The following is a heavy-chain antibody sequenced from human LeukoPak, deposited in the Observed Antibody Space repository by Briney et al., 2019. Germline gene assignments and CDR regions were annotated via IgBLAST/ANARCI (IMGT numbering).Heavy chain of an antibody. CDR2: IYYSVNT. D-gene: IGHD6-6*01. V-gene: IGHV4-39*07. CDR3: ARGPPLEYSSSSRYFDL. J-gene: IGHJ2*01. Sequence: SETLSLTCTVSGGSISSSSRYWGWNRQSPGKGLEWIGSIYYSVNTYYNPSFKSRVTISVDTSKNQFSLKLSSVTAADTAVYYCARGPPLEYSSSSRYFDLWGRGTLVTVSS. CDR1: GGSISSSSRY.